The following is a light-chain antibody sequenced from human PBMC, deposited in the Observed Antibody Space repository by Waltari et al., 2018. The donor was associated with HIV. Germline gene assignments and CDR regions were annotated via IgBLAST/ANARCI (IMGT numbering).Light chain of an antibody. CDR3: QQYNNWPPWT. CDR2: GAS. J-gene: IGKJ1*01. Sequence: DIVLTQSPGTLSLSPGERATLSCRASQSVTTYLAWYQQKPGQAPRLLIYGASSRATGIPDRFSGSGSGTDFTLTISRLEPEDFAMFYCQQYNNWPPWTFGQGTRVQIK. V-gene: IGKV3-20*01. CDR1: QSVTTY.